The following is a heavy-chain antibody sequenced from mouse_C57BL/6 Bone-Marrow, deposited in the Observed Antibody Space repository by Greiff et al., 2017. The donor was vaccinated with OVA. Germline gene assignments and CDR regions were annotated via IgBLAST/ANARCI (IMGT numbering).Heavy chain of an antibody. CDR3: ARGDGYYVNYFDY. V-gene: IGHV1-4*01. CDR1: GYTFTSYM. J-gene: IGHJ2*01. CDR2: INPSSGYT. D-gene: IGHD2-3*01. Sequence: QVQLQQSGAELARPGASVKMSCKASGYTFTSYMMHWVKQRPGQGLEWIGYINPSSGYTKYNQKFKDKATLTADKSSSTAYMQLSSLTSEDSAVYYCARGDGYYVNYFDYWGQGTTLTVSS.